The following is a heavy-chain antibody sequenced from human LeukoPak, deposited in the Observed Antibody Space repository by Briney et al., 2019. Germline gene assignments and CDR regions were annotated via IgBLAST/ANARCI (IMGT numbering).Heavy chain of an antibody. CDR2: IYYSGST. V-gene: IGHV4-31*03. D-gene: IGHD2-15*01. J-gene: IGHJ5*02. CDR1: GGSISSGGYY. Sequence: SQTLSLTCTVSGGSISSGGYYWSWIRQHPGKGLEWIGYIYYSGSTYYSPSLKSRVTISVDTSKNQFSLKLSSVTAADTAVYYCARFVVVVAARGVDPWGQGTLVTVSS. CDR3: ARFVVVVAARGVDP.